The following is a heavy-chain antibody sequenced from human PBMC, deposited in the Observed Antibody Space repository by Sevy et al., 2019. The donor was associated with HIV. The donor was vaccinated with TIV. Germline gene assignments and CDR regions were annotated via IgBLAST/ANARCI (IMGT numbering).Heavy chain of an antibody. Sequence: GGSLRLSCAASGFTFSSYSMNWVRQAPGKGLEWVSSISSSSSYIYYADSVKGRFTISRDNAKNSLYLQMNSLRAEDTAVYYCARTRREVLLWFGDSTRGYFVYWGQGTLVTVSS. J-gene: IGHJ4*02. CDR1: GFTFSSYS. CDR2: ISSSSSYI. V-gene: IGHV3-21*01. D-gene: IGHD3-10*01. CDR3: ARTRREVLLWFGDSTRGYFVY.